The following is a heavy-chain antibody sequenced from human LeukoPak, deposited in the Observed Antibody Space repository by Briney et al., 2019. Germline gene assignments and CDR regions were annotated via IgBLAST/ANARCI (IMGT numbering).Heavy chain of an antibody. D-gene: IGHD4-17*01. CDR1: GFTFSSDS. V-gene: IGHV3-21*01. CDR3: ARDLGESGWFDP. CDR2: ISSSSSDI. Sequence: KPGGSLRLSCAASGFTFSSDSMNWVRQAPGKGLEWVSSISSSSSDIYYADPVKDRFTISRVNANNSLYLQMHSLRAEDTAVYYCARDLGESGWFDPWRQGTLVTVSS. J-gene: IGHJ5*02.